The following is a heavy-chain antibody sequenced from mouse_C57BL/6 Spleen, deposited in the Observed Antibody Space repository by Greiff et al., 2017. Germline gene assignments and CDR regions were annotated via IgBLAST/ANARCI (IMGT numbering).Heavy chain of an antibody. V-gene: IGHV2-5*01. J-gene: IGHJ4*01. CDR2: IWRGGST. CDR3: AKMDYDGSSYETYYYAMDY. D-gene: IGHD1-1*01. CDR1: GFSLTSYG. Sequence: VQLQQSGPGLVQPSQSLSITCTVSGFSLTSYGVHWVRQSPGKGLEWLGVIWRGGSTDYNAAFMSRLSITKDNSKSQVFFKMNSLQADDTAIYYCAKMDYDGSSYETYYYAMDYWGQGTSVTVSS.